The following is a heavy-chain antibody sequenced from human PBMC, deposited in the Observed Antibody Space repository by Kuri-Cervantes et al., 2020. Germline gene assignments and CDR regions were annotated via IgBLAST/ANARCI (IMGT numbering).Heavy chain of an antibody. J-gene: IGHJ4*02. Sequence: ASVKVSCKTSGYTFTDYDINWVRQAPGQGLEWMGIINPSGGSTSYAQKFQGRVTMTRDTSTSTVYMELRSLRSDDTAVYYCARAKGSGSYYTLGYWGQGTLVTVSS. CDR3: ARAKGSGSYYTLGY. D-gene: IGHD3-10*01. V-gene: IGHV1-46*01. CDR2: INPSGGST. CDR1: GYTFTDYD.